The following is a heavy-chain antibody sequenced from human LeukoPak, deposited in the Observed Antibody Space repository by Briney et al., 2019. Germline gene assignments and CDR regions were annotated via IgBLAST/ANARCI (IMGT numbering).Heavy chain of an antibody. CDR1: GASISDYY. Sequence: SETLSLTCTVSGASISDYYWSWIRQPPGKRLEWIGYIFYSGSTYHNPSYNPSLKSRVTISVDTSKNQFSLKLSSVTAADTAVYYCARYSYCGGDCYDAFDIWGQGTMVTVSS. J-gene: IGHJ3*02. CDR3: ARYSYCGGDCYDAFDI. V-gene: IGHV4-59*01. CDR2: IFYSGST. D-gene: IGHD2-21*02.